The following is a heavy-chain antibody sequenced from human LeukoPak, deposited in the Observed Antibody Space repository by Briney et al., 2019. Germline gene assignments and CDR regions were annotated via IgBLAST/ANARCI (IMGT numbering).Heavy chain of an antibody. CDR1: GGSFSGYS. D-gene: IGHD3-10*01. Sequence: SETLSLTCAVYGGSFSGYSWSWIRQPPGKGLEWIGEINHSGSTIYNPSLQSRVTISVDTSKNQFSLKLSSVTAADTAVYYCARAGDILLWFGPPYYYYGMDVWGQGTTVTVSS. J-gene: IGHJ6*02. CDR3: ARAGDILLWFGPPYYYYGMDV. V-gene: IGHV4-34*01. CDR2: INHSGST.